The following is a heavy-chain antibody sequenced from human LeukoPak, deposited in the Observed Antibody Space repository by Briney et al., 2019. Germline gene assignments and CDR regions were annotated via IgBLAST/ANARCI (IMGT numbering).Heavy chain of an antibody. D-gene: IGHD1-26*01. V-gene: IGHV4-38-2*02. CDR3: VRAESVGIFDV. CDR2: IYHNGDT. J-gene: IGHJ4*02. Sequence: PSETLSLTCPVSGFSITSGYFWGWMRQSPGKRLEWFGYIYHNGDTVYNPSLNSSLRSRVTLLVEPSKNQFSLSLNSVIAADTAVFYCVRAESVGIFDVWGQGILVTVSS. CDR1: GFSITSGYF.